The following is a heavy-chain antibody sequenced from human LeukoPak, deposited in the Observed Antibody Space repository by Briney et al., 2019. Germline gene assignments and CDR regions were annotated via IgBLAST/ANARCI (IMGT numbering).Heavy chain of an antibody. CDR1: GYTFTGYY. CDR2: INPSGGST. V-gene: IGHV1-46*01. Sequence: ASVKVSCKASGYTFTGYYMHWVRQAPGQGLECMGIINPSGGSTSYAQKFQGRVTMTRDMSTSTVYMELSSLRSEDTAVYYCARDSRIRYFDWLPYYYYRDVWGKGTTVTVSS. D-gene: IGHD3-9*01. J-gene: IGHJ6*03. CDR3: ARDSRIRYFDWLPYYYYRDV.